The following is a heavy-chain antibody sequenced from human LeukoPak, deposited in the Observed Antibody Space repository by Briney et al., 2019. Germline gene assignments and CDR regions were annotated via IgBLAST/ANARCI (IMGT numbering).Heavy chain of an antibody. CDR3: ARVGIAAAGLKYYFDY. CDR1: GGSISSYY. CDR2: IYYSGST. V-gene: IGHV4-59*12. J-gene: IGHJ4*02. Sequence: PSETLSLTCTVSGGSISSYYWSWIRQPPGKGLEWIGYIYYSGSTNYNPSLKSRVTISVDTSKNQFSLKLSSVTAADTAVYYCARVGIAAAGLKYYFDYWGQGTLVTVSS. D-gene: IGHD6-13*01.